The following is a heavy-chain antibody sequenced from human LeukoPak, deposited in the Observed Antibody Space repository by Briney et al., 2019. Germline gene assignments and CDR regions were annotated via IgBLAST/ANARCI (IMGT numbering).Heavy chain of an antibody. J-gene: IGHJ4*02. CDR1: GGSISGYY. D-gene: IGHD1-26*01. CDR3: ARSRRWELRGEIDY. CDR2: IYYSGSA. Sequence: SETLSLTCTVSGGSISGYYWTWIRQPPGKGLEWIGHIYYSGSATYNPSLKSRVTMSADTSKNHFSLKLSSVTAADTAVYYCARSRRWELRGEIDYWGQGTLVTVSS. V-gene: IGHV4-59*12.